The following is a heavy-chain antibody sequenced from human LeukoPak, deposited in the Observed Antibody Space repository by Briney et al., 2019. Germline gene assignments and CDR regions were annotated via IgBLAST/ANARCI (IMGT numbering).Heavy chain of an antibody. J-gene: IGHJ4*02. D-gene: IGHD2-21*02. CDR1: GFTFSSYW. Sequence: PGGALRLSCGASGFTFSSYWMSWGRQAPGKGLEWVANIKQDGSEKYYVDSVKGRFTISRDNAKNSLYLQMNSLRAEDTAVYYCARDFYPYCGGDCDTYFDYWGQGTLVTVSS. CDR3: ARDFYPYCGGDCDTYFDY. V-gene: IGHV3-7*01. CDR2: IKQDGSEK.